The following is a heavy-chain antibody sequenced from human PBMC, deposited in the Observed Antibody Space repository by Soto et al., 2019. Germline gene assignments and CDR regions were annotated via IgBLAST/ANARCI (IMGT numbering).Heavy chain of an antibody. J-gene: IGHJ3*02. V-gene: IGHV1-18*01. CDR1: GYIFTTYG. CDR3: ARDLQFYSDSSGYRDVFDI. CDR2: ISANNGNT. D-gene: IGHD3-22*01. Sequence: QVKLVESGAEVKKPGASVKVSCKASGYIFTTYGISWVRQAPGQGLEWMGWISANNGNTYYAQKFQGRVTMNTDTPTRTIHMELRSLRADDTAVYYCARDLQFYSDSSGYRDVFDIWGQGTMVTVSS.